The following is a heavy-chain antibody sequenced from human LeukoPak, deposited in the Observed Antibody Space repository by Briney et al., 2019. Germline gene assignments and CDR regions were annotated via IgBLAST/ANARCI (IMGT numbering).Heavy chain of an antibody. CDR1: GGSFSGYY. CDR3: ARGTRRDRPGSYYRAGWFDP. Sequence: SETLSLTCAVYGGSFSGYYWSWIRQPPGKGLEWSGETNNSGSTNYNPSLKSRVTISVEKSKNKFYRKRSSVPAADTAVYYCARGTRRDRPGSYYRAGWFDPWGQGTLVTVSS. J-gene: IGHJ5*02. CDR2: TNNSGST. V-gene: IGHV4-34*01. D-gene: IGHD1-26*01.